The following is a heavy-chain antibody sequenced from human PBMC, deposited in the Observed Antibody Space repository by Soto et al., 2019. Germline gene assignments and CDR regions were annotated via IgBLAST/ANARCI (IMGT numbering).Heavy chain of an antibody. J-gene: IGHJ6*02. CDR1: GGSISSGGYY. V-gene: IGHV4-31*03. D-gene: IGHD3-22*01. Sequence: SETLSLTCTVSGGSISSGGYYWSWIRQHPGKGLEWIGYIYYSGSTYYNPSLKSRVTISVDTSKNQFSLKLSSVTAADTAVYYCARVATMIVLNYYYYGMYFWGQGTTVPVSS. CDR2: IYYSGST. CDR3: ARVATMIVLNYYYYGMYF.